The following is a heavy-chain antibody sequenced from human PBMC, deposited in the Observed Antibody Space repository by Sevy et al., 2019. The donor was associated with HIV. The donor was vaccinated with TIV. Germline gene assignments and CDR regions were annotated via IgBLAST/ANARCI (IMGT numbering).Heavy chain of an antibody. CDR1: GFTFGNYA. V-gene: IGHV3-23*01. J-gene: IGHJ4*02. D-gene: IGHD6-6*01. CDR2: ISGSTIDT. CDR3: AKDRTYSLSSYYLDH. Sequence: GGSLRLSCAASGFTFGNYAMNWVRQAPGKGLEWVSSISGSTIDTYYADSVKGRFTISRDNSQNTLYLEMNSLRAEDTAVYYCAKDRTYSLSSYYLDHWGQGTLVTVSS.